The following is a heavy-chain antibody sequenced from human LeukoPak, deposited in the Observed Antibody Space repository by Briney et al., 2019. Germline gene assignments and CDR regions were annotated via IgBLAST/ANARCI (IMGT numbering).Heavy chain of an antibody. D-gene: IGHD3-22*01. CDR2: ISGSSTYI. CDR3: ARAHYGSGGYYLFDY. J-gene: IGHJ4*02. CDR1: GFTFSSYS. Sequence: PGGSLRLSCAASGFTFSSYSMNWVRQAPGKGLEWVSSISGSSTYIYYADSVKGRFTISRDNAKNSLDLQMNSLRAEDTAVYYCARAHYGSGGYYLFDYWGQGTLVTVSS. V-gene: IGHV3-21*01.